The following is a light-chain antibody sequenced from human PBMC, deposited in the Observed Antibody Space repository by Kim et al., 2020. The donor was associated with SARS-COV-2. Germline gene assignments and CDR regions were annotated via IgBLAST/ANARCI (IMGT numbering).Light chain of an antibody. CDR3: QSADSSGTYEV. CDR1: ALPKQY. V-gene: IGLV3-25*03. J-gene: IGLJ3*02. Sequence: SQGQTARSPCSGDALPKQYAYWYQQKPGQGPVLVIYKDSERPSGIPERFAGSSSETTVTLTISGVQAEDEADYYCQSADSSGTYEVFGGGTKVSVL. CDR2: KDS.